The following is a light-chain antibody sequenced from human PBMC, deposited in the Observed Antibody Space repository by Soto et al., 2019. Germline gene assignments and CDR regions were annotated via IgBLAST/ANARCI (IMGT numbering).Light chain of an antibody. CDR3: HQYGSSDPFT. Sequence: EIVLTQSPATLSLSPGERATLSCRASQSVSSYLAWYWQKSGQAPRLLIYGASNRATGIPDRFNGSGSGTDFTLTISRLEPEDFAVYYCHQYGSSDPFTFGPGTKVDV. V-gene: IGKV3-20*01. J-gene: IGKJ3*01. CDR1: QSVSSY. CDR2: GAS.